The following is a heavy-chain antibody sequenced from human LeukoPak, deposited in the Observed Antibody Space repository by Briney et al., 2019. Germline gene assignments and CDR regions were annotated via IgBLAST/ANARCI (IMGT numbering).Heavy chain of an antibody. Sequence: GGSLRLSCAASGFTFSSYEMNWVRQASGKGLEWVSYISSSGSTIYYADSVKGRFTISRDNAKNSLYLQMNSLRADDTAVYYCARYSSGWTASYNWFDPWGQGTLVTVSS. CDR1: GFTFSSYE. V-gene: IGHV3-48*03. CDR2: ISSSGSTI. CDR3: ARYSSGWTASYNWFDP. D-gene: IGHD6-19*01. J-gene: IGHJ5*02.